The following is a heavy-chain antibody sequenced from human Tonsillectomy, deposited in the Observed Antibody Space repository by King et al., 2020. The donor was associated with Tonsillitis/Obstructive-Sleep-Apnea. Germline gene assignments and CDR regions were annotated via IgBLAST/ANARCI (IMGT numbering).Heavy chain of an antibody. D-gene: IGHD2-2*03. J-gene: IGHJ3*02. Sequence: QLVQSGGGVVLPGGSLRLSCAAAKFTINNFAMHWVRQAPGKGLEWVSVISFDGRYIFLAGSVQGRFSVSRDNSRNTLYLLMNSLTTEDTAVYYCATYRSNLLLDSLDIWGQGTMVTVSS. CDR2: ISFDGRYI. CDR3: ATYRSNLLLDSLDI. CDR1: KFTINNFA. V-gene: IGHV3-30*01.